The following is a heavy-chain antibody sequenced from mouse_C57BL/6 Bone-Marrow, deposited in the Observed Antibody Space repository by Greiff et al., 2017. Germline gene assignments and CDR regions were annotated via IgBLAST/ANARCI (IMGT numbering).Heavy chain of an antibody. J-gene: IGHJ3*01. CDR3: ARNRLMGVRRAWFAY. V-gene: IGHV2-2*01. Sequence: VQGVESGPGLVQPSQSLSITCTVSGFSLTSYGVHWVRQSPGKGLEWLGVIWSGGSTDYNAAFISRLSISKDNSKSQVFFKMNSLQADDTAIYYCARNRLMGVRRAWFAYWGQGTLVTVSA. D-gene: IGHD2-14*01. CDR2: IWSGGST. CDR1: GFSLTSYG.